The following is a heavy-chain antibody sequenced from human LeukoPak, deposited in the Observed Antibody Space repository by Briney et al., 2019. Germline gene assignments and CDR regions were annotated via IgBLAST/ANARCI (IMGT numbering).Heavy chain of an antibody. Sequence: ASETLSLTCAVYGGSFSDYYWSWIRQPPGKGLEWIGEISLTGETNYNPSLNGRVTMSLDGSRNQLSLTLTSVTAADTAIYYCSRESGAFCPFGYWGQGTLVIVPP. V-gene: IGHV4-34*01. J-gene: IGHJ4*02. CDR2: ISLTGET. CDR3: SRESGAFCPFGY. D-gene: IGHD1-26*01. CDR1: GGSFSDYY.